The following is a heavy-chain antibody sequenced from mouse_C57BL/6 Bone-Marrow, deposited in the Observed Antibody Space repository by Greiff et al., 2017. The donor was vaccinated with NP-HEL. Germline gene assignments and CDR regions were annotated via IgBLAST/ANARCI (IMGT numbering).Heavy chain of an antibody. V-gene: IGHV3-6*01. CDR2: ISYDGSN. J-gene: IGHJ2*01. Sequence: EVHLVESGPGLVKPSQSLSLTCSVTGYSITSGYYWNWIRQFPGNKLEWMGYISYDGSNNYNPSLKNRISITRDTSKNQFFLKLNSVTTEDTATYYCARGKATMITFDYWGQGTTLTVSS. CDR3: ARGKATMITFDY. D-gene: IGHD2-4*01. CDR1: GYSITSGYY.